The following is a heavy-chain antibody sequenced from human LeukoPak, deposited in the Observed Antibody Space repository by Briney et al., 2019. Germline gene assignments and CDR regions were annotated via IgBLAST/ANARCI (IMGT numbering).Heavy chain of an antibody. CDR2: ISSSSSTI. Sequence: GGSLRLSCAASGFTFSSYEMNWVRQAPGKGLEWVSYISSSSSTIYYADSVKGRFTISRDNAKNSLYLQMNSLRAEDTAVYYCARLAAANKIYYYYYMDVWGKGTTVTVSS. CDR1: GFTFSSYE. J-gene: IGHJ6*03. D-gene: IGHD6-13*01. CDR3: ARLAAANKIYYYYYMDV. V-gene: IGHV3-48*01.